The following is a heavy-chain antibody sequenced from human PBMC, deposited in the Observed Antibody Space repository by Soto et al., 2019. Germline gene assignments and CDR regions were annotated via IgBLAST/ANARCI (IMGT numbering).Heavy chain of an antibody. CDR2: ISWNSGSI. CDR3: AKVRMWGGVSPSYYFDP. V-gene: IGHV3-9*01. CDR1: GFTLAYFA. J-gene: IGHJ5*02. Sequence: EVQLVESGGGLVQPGRSLRRSCAASGFTLAYFAMRWVRQPSGKGLEWVSGISWNSGSIGYAVSVQGRFTISRDNAKNPLYLQMHSLGAEETAFYSCAKVRMWGGVSPSYYFDPWGQGTLVIVSS. D-gene: IGHD3-16*01.